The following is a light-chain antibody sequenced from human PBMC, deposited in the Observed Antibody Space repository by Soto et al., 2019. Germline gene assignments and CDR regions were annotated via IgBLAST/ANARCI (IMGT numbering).Light chain of an antibody. CDR1: SSDVGSYNL. CDR2: EAI. V-gene: IGLV2-23*01. CDR3: CSYAGSSTSVL. Sequence: QSALTQPASVSGSPGQSITISCTGTSSDVGSYNLVSWYQQLPGKAPKLIIYEAIKRPSGVSIRFSGSKSGNTASLTISGLQAEDEADYYCCSYAGSSTSVLFGGGTKLTVL. J-gene: IGLJ2*01.